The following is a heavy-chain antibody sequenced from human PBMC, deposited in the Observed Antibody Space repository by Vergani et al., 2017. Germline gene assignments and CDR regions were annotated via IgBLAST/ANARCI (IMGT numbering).Heavy chain of an antibody. J-gene: IGHJ6*03. CDR1: GFTFSSYG. CDR3: AKGRNGDFGDYYYYMDV. CDR2: ISYDGSNK. Sequence: QVQLVESGGGVVQPGRSLRLSCAASGFTFSSYGMHWVRQAPGKGLEWVAVISYDGSNKYYADSVKGRFTISRDNSKNTLYLQRNSLRAEDTAVYYCAKGRNGDFGDYYYYMDVWGKGTTVTVSS. D-gene: IGHD3-10*01. V-gene: IGHV3-30*18.